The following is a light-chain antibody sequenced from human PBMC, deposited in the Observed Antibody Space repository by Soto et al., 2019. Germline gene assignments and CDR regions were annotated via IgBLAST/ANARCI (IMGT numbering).Light chain of an antibody. CDR1: QSVSSNY. V-gene: IGKV3-20*01. Sequence: EIVLTQSPGTLSLSPGERATLSCRASQSVSSNYLAWYQRKPGQAPRLLIYGASSRAIDIPNRFRGSGSGTDLTLTITRLEPEDLAVYYCQQYGSSPPTFGQGTKVEI. CDR3: QQYGSSPPT. CDR2: GAS. J-gene: IGKJ1*01.